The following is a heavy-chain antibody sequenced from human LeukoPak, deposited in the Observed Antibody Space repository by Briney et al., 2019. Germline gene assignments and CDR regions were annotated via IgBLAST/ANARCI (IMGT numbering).Heavy chain of an antibody. CDR2: ISYDGSNK. V-gene: IGHV3-30*18. J-gene: IGHJ3*02. CDR1: GFTFSSYG. D-gene: IGHD6-13*01. CDR3: AKDSGYSSSWYAFDI. Sequence: GGSLRLSCAASGFTFSSYGMHWVRQAPGKGLEWVALISYDGSNKYYADSVKGRFTISRDNSKNTLYLQMNSLRAEDTAVYYCAKDSGYSSSWYAFDIWGQGTMVTVSS.